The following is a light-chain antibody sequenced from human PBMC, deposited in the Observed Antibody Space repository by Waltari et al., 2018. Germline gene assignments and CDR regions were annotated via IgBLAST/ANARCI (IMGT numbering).Light chain of an antibody. CDR2: WAS. Sequence: DIVMTQSPDSLAVSLGERATINCKSSQSVVYSSNNRSYSAGYQRKPGQPPKLLIYWASTRESGVPDRFSGSGSGTDFTLTIGSLQAEDVAVYYCQQYYTTPYTFGQGTKLEIK. CDR1: QSVVYSSNNRSY. J-gene: IGKJ2*01. CDR3: QQYYTTPYT. V-gene: IGKV4-1*01.